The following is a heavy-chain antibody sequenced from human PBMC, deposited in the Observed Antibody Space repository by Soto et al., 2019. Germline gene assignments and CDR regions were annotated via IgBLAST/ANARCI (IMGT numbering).Heavy chain of an antibody. V-gene: IGHV3-30-3*01. CDR2: ISYDGSYK. Sequence: GGSLRLSCAASGFTFSNYAMHWVRQAPGKGLAWVTIISYDGSYKDYADSVKGRFTISRDNSKNTLYLQMNSLRAEDTAVYYCARDSYDYIWGTYRYTFDYWGQGTLVTVSS. J-gene: IGHJ4*02. CDR1: GFTFSNYA. D-gene: IGHD3-16*02. CDR3: ARDSYDYIWGTYRYTFDY.